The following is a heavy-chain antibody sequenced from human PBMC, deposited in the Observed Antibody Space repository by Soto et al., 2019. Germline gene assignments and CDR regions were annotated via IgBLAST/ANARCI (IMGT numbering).Heavy chain of an antibody. J-gene: IGHJ6*02. V-gene: IGHV3-23*01. Sequence: EVQLLESGGGLVQPGGSLRLSCAASGFTFSSYAMSWVRQAPGKGLEWVSAISGSGGSTYYADFVKGRFTISRDNSKNTLYLQMNSLRAADTAVYYCAKDRLAAAGTGAYYYYYGMDVWGQGTTVTVSS. CDR1: GFTFSSYA. CDR3: AKDRLAAAGTGAYYYYYGMDV. CDR2: ISGSGGST. D-gene: IGHD6-13*01.